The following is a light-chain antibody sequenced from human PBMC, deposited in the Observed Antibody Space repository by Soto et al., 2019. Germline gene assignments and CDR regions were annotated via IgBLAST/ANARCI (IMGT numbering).Light chain of an antibody. CDR3: QQYNDWPGT. CDR2: GAS. J-gene: IGKJ2*01. CDR1: QSVRTN. V-gene: IGKV3-15*01. Sequence: EIVMTQSPGTLSVFPGERATLSCRASQSVRTNLAWYQQKPGQAPRLLIYGASTRAPGIPARFSGSGAGTELTLTMSSLQSEDFAVYYCQQYNDWPGTFGQGTTLEVK.